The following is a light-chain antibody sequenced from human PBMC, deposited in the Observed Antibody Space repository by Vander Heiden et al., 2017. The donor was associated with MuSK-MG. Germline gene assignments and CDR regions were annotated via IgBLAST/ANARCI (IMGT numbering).Light chain of an antibody. V-gene: IGLV3-1*01. J-gene: IGLJ2*01. CDR3: QAWDSSTVV. CDR2: QDS. Sequence: SYELTQPPSVSVSPGQTASITCSGDKLGDKYACWYQQKPGQSPGLVIYQDSKRPSGIPERFSGSNSGNTATLTISGTQAMDEADYYCQAWDSSTVVFDGGTKLTVL. CDR1: KLGDKY.